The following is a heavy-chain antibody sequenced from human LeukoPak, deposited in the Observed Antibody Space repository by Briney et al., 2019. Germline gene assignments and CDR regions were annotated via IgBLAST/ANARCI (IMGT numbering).Heavy chain of an antibody. V-gene: IGHV3-23*01. J-gene: IGHJ6*03. Sequence: PGGSLRLSCAASGFTFSSYGMHWVRQAPGEGLEWVSVISGSGGSTYYADSVKGRFTISRDNSKNTLYLQMNSLRAEDTAVYYCAKEMDGSLSYYYYMDVWGKGTMVTVSS. CDR2: ISGSGGST. D-gene: IGHD3-22*01. CDR3: AKEMDGSLSYYYYMDV. CDR1: GFTFSSYG.